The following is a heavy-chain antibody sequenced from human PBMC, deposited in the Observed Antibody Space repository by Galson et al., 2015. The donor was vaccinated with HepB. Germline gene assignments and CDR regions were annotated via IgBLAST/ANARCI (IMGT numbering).Heavy chain of an antibody. CDR1: GNRFTSYW. Sequence: QSGAEVKKPGDSLRISCQYSGNRFTSYWFSWVRQMPGKGLEWMGNIDPSDSYTKYSPSFQGHVTISADKSFSTAYLQWSSLKASDTAIYYCARHLGGGYYYGSGTIYGMDVWGQGTTVTVSS. CDR2: IDPSDSYT. D-gene: IGHD3-10*01. J-gene: IGHJ6*02. CDR3: ARHLGGGYYYGSGTIYGMDV. V-gene: IGHV5-10-1*01.